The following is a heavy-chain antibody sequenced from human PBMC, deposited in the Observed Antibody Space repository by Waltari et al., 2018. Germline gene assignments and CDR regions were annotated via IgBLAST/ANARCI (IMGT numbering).Heavy chain of an antibody. D-gene: IGHD6-13*01. CDR3: AKESGSSWSPLDY. J-gene: IGHJ4*02. V-gene: IGHV3-30*18. CDR1: GFTLIPSG. CDR2: ISCAGNIE. Sequence: QVQLVESGGGVVQPGRSLGLSCAASGFTLIPSGMHWVRQAPGKGLEWVAVISCAGNIEKYADAVKGRFTISRDNAKNSLYLQMNSLRAEDTAVYYCAKESGSSWSPLDYWGQGTLVTVSS.